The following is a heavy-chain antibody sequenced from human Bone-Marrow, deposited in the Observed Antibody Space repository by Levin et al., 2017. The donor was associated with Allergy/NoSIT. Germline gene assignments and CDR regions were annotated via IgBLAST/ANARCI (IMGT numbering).Heavy chain of an antibody. V-gene: IGHV3-30*14. J-gene: IGHJ4*02. D-gene: IGHD4-23*01. CDR1: GFRFSTHT. Sequence: GGSLRLSCAASGFRFSTHTMHWVRQAPGKGLEWLAVMTKDGNNIYYADSVKGRFTISRDNSKNTLYLQMDSLRAEDTAIYYCARAPPTVGLDYWGQGTLVTVSS. CDR2: MTKDGNNI. CDR3: ARAPPTVGLDY.